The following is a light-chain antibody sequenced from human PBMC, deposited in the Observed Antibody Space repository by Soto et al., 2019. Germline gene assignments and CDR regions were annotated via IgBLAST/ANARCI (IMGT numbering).Light chain of an antibody. CDR1: TSNIGAGYD. J-gene: IGLJ1*01. Sequence: QSVLTQPPSVSGAPGQTVTISCTGSTSNIGAGYDVHWYQQLPGAAPKLLIFRNNNRPSGVPDRFSGSKSGTSASLAITGLQAEDEADYHCQSYDNSLSGNYVFGTGTKLTVL. CDR2: RNN. CDR3: QSYDNSLSGNYV. V-gene: IGLV1-40*01.